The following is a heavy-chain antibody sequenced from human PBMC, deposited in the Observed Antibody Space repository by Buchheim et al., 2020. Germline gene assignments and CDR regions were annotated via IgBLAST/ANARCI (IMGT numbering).Heavy chain of an antibody. CDR1: VGSFSDYY. CDR2: INHSGGT. D-gene: IGHD6-13*01. J-gene: IGHJ5*02. CDR3: ARAGSSWYNYFDL. Sequence: QVQLQQWGAGMLKPSETLSLTCAVYVGSFSDYYWSWIRQPPRKWLEWIGEINHSGGTNYTQWLKSRVTMSVHTSKNHLSLNLIFVTAADTAVYYCARAGSSWYNYFDLWGQGTL. V-gene: IGHV4-34*01.